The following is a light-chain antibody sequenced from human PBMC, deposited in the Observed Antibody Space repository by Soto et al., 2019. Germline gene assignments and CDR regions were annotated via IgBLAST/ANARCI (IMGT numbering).Light chain of an antibody. CDR1: QSISSW. J-gene: IGKJ1*01. CDR3: QQYNGYSRT. Sequence: DIQMMQSPSTLSASVGDRVTITCRASQSISSWLAWYQQKPGKAPKLLIYKASSLESGVPSRFSGSGSGTEFTLTISSLQPDDFATYYCQQYNGYSRTFGQGTKVEIK. V-gene: IGKV1-5*03. CDR2: KAS.